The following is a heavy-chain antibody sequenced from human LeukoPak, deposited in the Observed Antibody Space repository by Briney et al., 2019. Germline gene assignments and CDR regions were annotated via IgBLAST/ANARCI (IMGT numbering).Heavy chain of an antibody. D-gene: IGHD3-22*01. CDR3: AKDSAYYYDSSGYYYD. CDR1: GFTFSSYS. V-gene: IGHV3-21*01. J-gene: IGHJ4*02. Sequence: GGSLRLSCAASGFTFSSYSMNWVRQAPGKGLEWVSSISRSSSYIYYADSVKGRFTISRDNAKKSLYLQMNSLRAEDTAVYYCAKDSAYYYDSSGYYYDWGQGTLVTVSS. CDR2: ISRSSSYI.